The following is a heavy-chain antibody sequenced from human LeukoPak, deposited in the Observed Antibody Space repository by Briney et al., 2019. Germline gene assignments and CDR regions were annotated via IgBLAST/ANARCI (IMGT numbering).Heavy chain of an antibody. D-gene: IGHD4-17*01. V-gene: IGHV3-7*01. Sequence: GGSLRLSCAASGFTFRSYWMTWVRQFSGKGLEWVANIKQDGNEKYYVDSVKGRFTISRDNAKNTLYLQMNSLRAEDTAVYYCARAPYGDYVLNYWGQGTPVTVSS. CDR2: IKQDGNEK. CDR3: ARAPYGDYVLNY. CDR1: GFTFRSYW. J-gene: IGHJ4*02.